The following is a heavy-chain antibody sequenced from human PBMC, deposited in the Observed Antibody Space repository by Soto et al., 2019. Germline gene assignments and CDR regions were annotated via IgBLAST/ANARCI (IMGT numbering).Heavy chain of an antibody. D-gene: IGHD2-21*01. CDR3: ARVASDSSSYYFDY. Sequence: PSETLSLTCAVSGGSISSGGDSWSWIRQPPGKGLEWIGYIYHSGSTYYNPSLKSRVTISVDRSKNQFSLKLSSVTAADTAVYYCARVASDSSSYYFDYWGQGTLVTVSS. CDR1: GGSISSGGDS. CDR2: IYHSGST. V-gene: IGHV4-30-2*01. J-gene: IGHJ4*02.